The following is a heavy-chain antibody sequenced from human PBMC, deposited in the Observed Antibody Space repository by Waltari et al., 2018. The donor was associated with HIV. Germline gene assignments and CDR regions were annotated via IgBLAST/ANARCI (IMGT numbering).Heavy chain of an antibody. CDR2: INYDGGDK. J-gene: IGHJ4*02. CDR1: GFTFSNYW. Sequence: EVHLVESGGGLVQPGGSLRVPCPGSGFTFSNYWRSWVRQAPGKGPEWVASINYDGGDKYYVDSVKGRFTISRENGKNSLYLQMSSLRVEDTAVYYCAREPFWGQGILVTVSS. V-gene: IGHV3-7*01. CDR3: AREPF.